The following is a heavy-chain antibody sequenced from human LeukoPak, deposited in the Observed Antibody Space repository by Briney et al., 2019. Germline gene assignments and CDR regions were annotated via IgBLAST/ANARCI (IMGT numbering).Heavy chain of an antibody. CDR2: ISSSGSTI. J-gene: IGHJ4*02. Sequence: PGGSLRLSCAASGFTFSDYYMSWIRQAPGKGLEWVSYISSSGSTIYYADSVKGRFTISRDNAKNSLYLHMNSLRAEDTAVYYCARDKDVGATLLVYWGQGTLVTVSS. V-gene: IGHV3-11*04. CDR3: ARDKDVGATLLVY. D-gene: IGHD1-26*01. CDR1: GFTFSDYY.